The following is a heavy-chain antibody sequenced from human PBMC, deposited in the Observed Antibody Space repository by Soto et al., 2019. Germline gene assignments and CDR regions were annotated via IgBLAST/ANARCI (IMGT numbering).Heavy chain of an antibody. V-gene: IGHV4-39*01. CDR1: GGSISSSSYY. Sequence: SETLSLTCTVSGGSISSSSYYWGWIRQPPGKGLEWIGSIYYSGSTYYNPSLKSRVTISVDTSKNQFSLKLSSVTAADTAVYYCARHNYPDFWSGYYLGYFDYWGQGTLVTVSS. CDR3: ARHNYPDFWSGYYLGYFDY. J-gene: IGHJ4*02. CDR2: IYYSGST. D-gene: IGHD3-3*01.